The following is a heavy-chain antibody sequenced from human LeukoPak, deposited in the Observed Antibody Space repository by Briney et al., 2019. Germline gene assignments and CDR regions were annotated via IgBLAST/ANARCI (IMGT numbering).Heavy chain of an antibody. CDR1: GLSLSTSGEG. J-gene: IGHJ4*02. CDR3: ARSLYSYGGFDY. Sequence: EAGPTLVKPTQTLTLTCTFSGLSLSTSGEGVGWIRQPPGKALEWLAVIYWDDDKRYSPSLKSRLTITKDNSKNQVVLTMTNIDPVDTATYYCARSLYSYGGFDYWGQGTLVTVSS. V-gene: IGHV2-5*02. D-gene: IGHD5-18*01. CDR2: IYWDDDK.